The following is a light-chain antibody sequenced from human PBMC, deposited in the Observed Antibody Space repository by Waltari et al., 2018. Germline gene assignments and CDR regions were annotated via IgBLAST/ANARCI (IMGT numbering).Light chain of an antibody. Sequence: DIQMTQSPSTLSASVGDRVTITCRARQSISMWLAWYQQKPGKAPKLMIYKTSSLESGVSSRFSGSGSGTEFTLTISSLQPDDFATYYCQQYNFNPYTFGQGTKLEI. V-gene: IGKV1-5*03. CDR1: QSISMW. J-gene: IGKJ2*01. CDR3: QQYNFNPYT. CDR2: KTS.